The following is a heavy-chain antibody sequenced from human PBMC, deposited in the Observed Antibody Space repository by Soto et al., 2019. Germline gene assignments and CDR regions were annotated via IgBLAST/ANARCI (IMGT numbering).Heavy chain of an antibody. CDR3: ARDLDPYSHAYGS. D-gene: IGHD5-18*01. Sequence: GASVKVSCKASGYRVTDYGINWVRQAPAQGLAWMGWIASYNGNTNYAQKFQGRVTMTTDTSTTTSYMDLRSLRSDDTAVYFCARDLDPYSHAYGSWGQGTLVTVSS. J-gene: IGHJ5*02. V-gene: IGHV1-18*04. CDR1: GYRVTDYG. CDR2: IASYNGNT.